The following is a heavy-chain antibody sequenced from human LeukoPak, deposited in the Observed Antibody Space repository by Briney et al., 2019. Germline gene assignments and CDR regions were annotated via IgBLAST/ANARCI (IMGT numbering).Heavy chain of an antibody. CDR3: ARERPAESFGESPDYYYMDV. Sequence: SETLSLTCTVSGGSISSYYWSWIRQPPGKGLEWIGYIYYSGGTNYNPSLKSRVTISVDTSKNQFSLKLSSVTAADTAVYYCARERPAESFGESPDYYYMDVWGKGTTVTISS. J-gene: IGHJ6*03. CDR1: GGSISSYY. CDR2: IYYSGGT. V-gene: IGHV4-59*01. D-gene: IGHD3-10*01.